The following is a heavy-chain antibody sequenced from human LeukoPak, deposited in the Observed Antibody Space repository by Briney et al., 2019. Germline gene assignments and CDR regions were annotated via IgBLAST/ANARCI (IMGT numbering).Heavy chain of an antibody. Sequence: PSETLSLTCTVSGGSISSSSYYWGWIRQPPGKGLEWIGSIYYSGSTYYNPSLKSRVTISVDTSKNQFSLKLSSVTAADTAVYYCAGHKKATTYYYYYGMDVWGQGTTVTVSS. D-gene: IGHD1-26*01. J-gene: IGHJ6*02. CDR2: IYYSGST. V-gene: IGHV4-39*01. CDR1: GGSISSSSYY. CDR3: AGHKKATTYYYYYGMDV.